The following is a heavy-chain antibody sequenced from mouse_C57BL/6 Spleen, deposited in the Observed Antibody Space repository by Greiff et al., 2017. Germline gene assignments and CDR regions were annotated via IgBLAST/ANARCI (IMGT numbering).Heavy chain of an antibody. J-gene: IGHJ4*01. V-gene: IGHV1-82*01. CDR2: IYPGDGDT. CDR1: GYAFSSSR. Sequence: QVQLQQSGPELVKPGASVKISCKASGYAFSSSRMNWVKQRPGKGLEWIGRIYPGDGDTNYNGKFKGKGTLTADKSSSTAYMQLSSLTSEDSAVYFCAREVDYWGQGTSVTVSS. CDR3: AREVDY.